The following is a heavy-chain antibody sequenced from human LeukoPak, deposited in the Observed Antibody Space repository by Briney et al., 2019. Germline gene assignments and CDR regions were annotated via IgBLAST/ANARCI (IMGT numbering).Heavy chain of an antibody. CDR3: ARDLTGGFYYMDV. J-gene: IGHJ6*03. CDR1: GYTFTGYY. D-gene: IGHD7-27*01. V-gene: IGHV1-2*02. CDR2: INPNSGGT. Sequence: GASVKVSCKASGYTFTGYYMHWVRQAPGQGLEWMGWINPNSGGTNYAQKFQGRVTMTRDTSIRTAYMELSRLRSDDTAVYYCARDLTGGFYYMDVWGKGTTVTVSS.